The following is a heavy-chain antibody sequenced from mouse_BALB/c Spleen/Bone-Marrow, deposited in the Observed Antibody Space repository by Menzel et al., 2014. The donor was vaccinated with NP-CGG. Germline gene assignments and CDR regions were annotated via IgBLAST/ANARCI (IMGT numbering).Heavy chain of an antibody. D-gene: IGHD2-14*01. V-gene: IGHV1-20*02. CDR1: GYSFTGYF. CDR3: ARGDYRFDEGYFDC. J-gene: IGHJ2*02. Sequence: VQLQQSGPELVKPGASVKISCEASGYSFTGYFMNWVMQSHGKSLEWIGRINPYNGDTFYNQKFKGKAILTVDKSSSTAHMELRSLASEDSAVYYCARGDYRFDEGYFDCWGQGTSLTVSS. CDR2: INPYNGDT.